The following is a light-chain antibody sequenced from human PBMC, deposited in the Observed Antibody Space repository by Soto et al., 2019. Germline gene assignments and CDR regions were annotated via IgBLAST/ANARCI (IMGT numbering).Light chain of an antibody. J-gene: IGKJ2*01. CDR2: AAS. Sequence: DIQMTQSPSPLSASVGDRVTFTCRTSHIVDTSLNWYQQKPGKAPKLLIYAASSVQSGVPARLSGSGSATFFTLTIHNLQPDDFATYFCQQTHSIPPTFGPGTKVDIK. V-gene: IGKV1-39*01. CDR1: HIVDTS. CDR3: QQTHSIPPT.